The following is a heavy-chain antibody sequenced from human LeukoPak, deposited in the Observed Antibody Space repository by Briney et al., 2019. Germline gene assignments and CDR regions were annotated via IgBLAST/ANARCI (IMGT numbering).Heavy chain of an antibody. CDR1: GYTFTRFD. V-gene: IGHV1-8*01. Sequence: ASVQVSCKASGYTFTRFDFIWVRQASGQGLEWVAWMNPNSGKTGYAQKFQGRVTTTRNTSISTAYMELSSLRSEDTAVYYCARDKTWRYYFDYWGQGALVTVSS. J-gene: IGHJ4*02. CDR3: ARDKTWRYYFDY. CDR2: MNPNSGKT.